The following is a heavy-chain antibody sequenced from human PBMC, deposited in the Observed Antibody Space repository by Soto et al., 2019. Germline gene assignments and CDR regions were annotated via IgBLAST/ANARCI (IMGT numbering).Heavy chain of an antibody. CDR2: INPDSGGT. J-gene: IGHJ4*02. D-gene: IGHD5-12*01. Sequence: ASVKISCKASGYMFTGYYIHWVRRAPGQGLEWMGWINPDSGGTNYQQKFQGRVTMTRDTSISTAYMELSSLRSDDTAVYYCTRKVAKFNFDYWGQGTLVTVSS. CDR1: GYMFTGYY. V-gene: IGHV1-2*02. CDR3: TRKVAKFNFDY.